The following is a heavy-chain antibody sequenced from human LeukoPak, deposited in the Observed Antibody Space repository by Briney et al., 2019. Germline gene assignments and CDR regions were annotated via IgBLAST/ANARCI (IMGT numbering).Heavy chain of an antibody. V-gene: IGHV3-9*01. CDR2: ISWNSGSI. CDR3: AKDTALDYGDRIDY. D-gene: IGHD4-17*01. CDR1: GFTFDDYA. J-gene: IGHJ4*02. Sequence: GGSLRLSCVASGFTFDDYAMHWVRQAPGKGLEWVSGISWNSGSIGYADSVKGRFTISRDNAKNSLYLQMNSLRAEDTALYYCAKDTALDYGDRIDYWGQGTLVTVSS.